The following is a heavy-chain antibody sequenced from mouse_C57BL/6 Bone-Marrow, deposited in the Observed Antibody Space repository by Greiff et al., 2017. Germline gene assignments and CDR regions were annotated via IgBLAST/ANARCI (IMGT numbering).Heavy chain of an antibody. CDR3: ARYYYGSSYAMDY. Sequence: EVQLQQSGPVLVKPGPSVKISCKASGYTFTDYYMHWVKQSHGKSLEWIGLVYPYNGGTSYNEKFKGKATLTVDTSSSTAYMELNSLTSEDFAVYYCARYYYGSSYAMDYCGQGTSVTVSS. J-gene: IGHJ4*01. D-gene: IGHD1-1*01. CDR1: GYTFTDYY. CDR2: VYPYNGGT. V-gene: IGHV1-36*01.